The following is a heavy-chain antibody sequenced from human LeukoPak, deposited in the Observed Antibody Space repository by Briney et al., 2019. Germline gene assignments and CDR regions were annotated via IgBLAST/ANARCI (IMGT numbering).Heavy chain of an antibody. Sequence: GGSLRLSCAVSGFTFSSYSMNWVRQAPGKGLEWVSVIYSGGSTYYADSVKGRFTISRDNSKNTLYLQMNSLRAEDTAVYYCARDEAPYENWGQGTLSPSPQ. V-gene: IGHV3-53*01. CDR1: GFTFSSYS. CDR3: ARDEAPYEN. CDR2: IYSGGST. J-gene: IGHJ4*02. D-gene: IGHD2-8*01.